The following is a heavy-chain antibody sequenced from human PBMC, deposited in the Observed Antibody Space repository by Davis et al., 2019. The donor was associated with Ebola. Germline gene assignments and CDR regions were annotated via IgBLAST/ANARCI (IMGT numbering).Heavy chain of an antibody. Sequence: GESLKISCAASGFTFSSYAMSWVRQAPGKGLEWVSAISGSGGSTYYADSVKGRFTISRDNSKNTLYLQMNSLKTEDTAVYYCTRRGMDVWGQGTTVTVSS. CDR1: GFTFSSYA. CDR2: ISGSGGST. J-gene: IGHJ6*02. V-gene: IGHV3-23*01. CDR3: TRRGMDV.